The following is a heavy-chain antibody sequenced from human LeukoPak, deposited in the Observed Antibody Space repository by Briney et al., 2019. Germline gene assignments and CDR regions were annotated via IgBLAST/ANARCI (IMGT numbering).Heavy chain of an antibody. CDR1: GGSFGGYY. J-gene: IGHJ4*02. D-gene: IGHD1-26*01. CDR3: ARDSGSYVEYYFDY. Sequence: SETLSLTCAVYGGSFGGYYCSWIRQPPGRGLEWIGEINHSGSTNYNPSLKSRVTISVDTSKNQFSLKLSSVTAADTAVYYCARDSGSYVEYYFDYWGQGTLVTVSS. CDR2: INHSGST. V-gene: IGHV4-34*01.